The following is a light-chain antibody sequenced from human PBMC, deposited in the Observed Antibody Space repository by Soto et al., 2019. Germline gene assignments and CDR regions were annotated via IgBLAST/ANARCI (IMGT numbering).Light chain of an antibody. Sequence: QSVLTQPASVSGSPGQSITISCTGTTSDVGSYDLVSWYQQHPGKAPKIMIYEVSKRPSGDSNRFSSSKSGNTASLTISGLQAEDEAGSPYVFGTGTKLTVL. V-gene: IGLV2-23*02. CDR1: TSDVGSYDL. CDR2: EVS. CDR3: V. J-gene: IGLJ1*01.